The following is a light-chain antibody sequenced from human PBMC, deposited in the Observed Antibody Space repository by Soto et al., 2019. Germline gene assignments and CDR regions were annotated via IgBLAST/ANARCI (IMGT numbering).Light chain of an antibody. CDR3: SSYATCTTVL. J-gene: IGLJ2*01. CDR2: DVS. V-gene: IGLV2-14*03. CDR1: SSDVGGYNY. Sequence: QSALTQPASVSGSPGQSITISCTGTSSDVGGYNYVSWYQQHPGRAPQLMIYDVSNRPSGVSNRFSGSRSGNTASLTISGLQAEDEADYYCSSYATCTTVLFGGGTKLTVL.